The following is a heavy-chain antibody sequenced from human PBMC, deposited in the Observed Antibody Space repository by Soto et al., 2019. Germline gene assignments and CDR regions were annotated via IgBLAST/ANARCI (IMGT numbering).Heavy chain of an antibody. CDR3: AREATDYTVTTGGGYRGFDP. J-gene: IGHJ5*02. CDR2: IYYSGST. V-gene: IGHV4-31*03. CDR1: GGSISSGGYY. D-gene: IGHD4-17*01. Sequence: QVQLQESGPGLVKPSQTLSLTCTVSGGSISSGGYYWSWIRQHPGKGLEWLGYIYYSGSTYYNPSLKRRVTISGDTSKSQFSLKLSSVTAADTAVYYCAREATDYTVTTGGGYRGFDPWGQGTLVTVSS.